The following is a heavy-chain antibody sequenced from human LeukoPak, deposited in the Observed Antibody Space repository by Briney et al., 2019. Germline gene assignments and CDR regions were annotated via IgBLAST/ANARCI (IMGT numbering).Heavy chain of an antibody. V-gene: IGHV3-33*06. Sequence: GKSLRLSCAVSGFTFSSYGMYWVRQAPGKGLEWVAVIWYDGSNKYYGDSVKGRFTISRDNSKNTLYLQMNSLRAEDTAVYYCAKDRTEDYDYSGPADYWGQGTLVTVSS. J-gene: IGHJ4*02. CDR3: AKDRTEDYDYSGPADY. CDR1: GFTFSSYG. CDR2: IWYDGSNK. D-gene: IGHD4-11*01.